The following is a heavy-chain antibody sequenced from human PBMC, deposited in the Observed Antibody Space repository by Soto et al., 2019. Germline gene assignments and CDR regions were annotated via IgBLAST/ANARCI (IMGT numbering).Heavy chain of an antibody. J-gene: IGHJ6*02. CDR1: GVSLNTADTW. CDR3: VRSRQMESGNDYGLDV. CDR2: YHSGGST. Sequence: QVQLQESGSGLVKPSQSLSLTCTVSGVSLNTADTWWSWIRQSPGKGLEFIGYYHSGGSTYYDAFFRGRFTISRDTANSQFSLKLSSVTVEDTAVYFCVRSRQMESGNDYGLDVWGQGTTVTVSS. V-gene: IGHV4-30-4*01. D-gene: IGHD1-1*01.